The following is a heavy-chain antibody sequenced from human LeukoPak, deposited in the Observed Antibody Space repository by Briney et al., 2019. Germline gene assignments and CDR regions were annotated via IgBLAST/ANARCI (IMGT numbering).Heavy chain of an antibody. J-gene: IGHJ4*02. D-gene: IGHD3-10*01. CDR1: GFTFSNYE. Sequence: PGGSLRLSCAASGFTFSNYEMHWVRQAPGKGLEWVSYISSSGSDIYYADSVKGRFTISRDNAKNSLYLQMSSLRAEDTAVYYCARGGRFGELSSSLWGQGTLVTVSS. V-gene: IGHV3-48*03. CDR2: ISSSGSDI. CDR3: ARGGRFGELSSSL.